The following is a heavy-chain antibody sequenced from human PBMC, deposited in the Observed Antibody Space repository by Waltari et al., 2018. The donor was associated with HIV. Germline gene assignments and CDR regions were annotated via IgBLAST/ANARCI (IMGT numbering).Heavy chain of an antibody. Sequence: QVQLVESGGGVVQPGRSLTLSCAASGFTFSSYGMHWVRQAPGKGLEWVAVTSYDGSDKYYADSVKGRFTISRDNSKNTLYLQMNSLRAEDTAVFYCAKDLAAVAGILGFDSWGQGTQVTVSS. V-gene: IGHV3-30*18. CDR3: AKDLAAVAGILGFDS. CDR2: TSYDGSDK. CDR1: GFTFSSYG. D-gene: IGHD6-19*01. J-gene: IGHJ4*02.